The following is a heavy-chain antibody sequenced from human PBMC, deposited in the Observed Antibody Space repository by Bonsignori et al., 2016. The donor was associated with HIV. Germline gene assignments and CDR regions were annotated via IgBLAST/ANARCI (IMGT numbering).Heavy chain of an antibody. D-gene: IGHD3-3*01. CDR3: ARGGVLRFLEWLSPSYNWFDP. Sequence: WIRQPPGKGLEWVSYISSSGSTIYYADSVKGRFTISRDNAKNSLYLQMNSLRAEDTAVYYCARGGVLRFLEWLSPSYNWFDPWGQGTPVTRLL. J-gene: IGHJ5*02. V-gene: IGHV3-11*01. CDR2: ISSSGSTI.